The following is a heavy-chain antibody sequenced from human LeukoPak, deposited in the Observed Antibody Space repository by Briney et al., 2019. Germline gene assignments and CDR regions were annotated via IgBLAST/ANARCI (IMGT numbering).Heavy chain of an antibody. Sequence: ASVKVSCKASGGTFSSYAISWVRQAPGRGVEWMGWINPNSGGTNYARKFRGWVTMTRDTSTSTASMKLRRLRSDDPAVYYWARDRYYDFWSGYYKKDAFDIWGRGTMVTVSS. J-gene: IGHJ3*02. V-gene: IGHV1-2*04. D-gene: IGHD3-3*01. CDR1: GGTFSSYA. CDR3: ARDRYYDFWSGYYKKDAFDI. CDR2: INPNSGGT.